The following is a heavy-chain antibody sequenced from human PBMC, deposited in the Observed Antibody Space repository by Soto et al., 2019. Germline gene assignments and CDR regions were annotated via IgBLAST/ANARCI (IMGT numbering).Heavy chain of an antibody. CDR3: ARGPWQWLDY. D-gene: IGHD6-19*01. J-gene: IGHJ4*02. CDR1: GYTFSSNY. Sequence: QVQLVQSGAEVKEPGASVKVSCKASGYTFSSNYLHWVRQAPGQGLEWMGIINRSGGSTTYAQKFQGRVTMTGDTSTSTVYMELSSLRSEDTAVYYCARGPWQWLDYWGQGTLVSVSS. V-gene: IGHV1-46*01. CDR2: INRSGGST.